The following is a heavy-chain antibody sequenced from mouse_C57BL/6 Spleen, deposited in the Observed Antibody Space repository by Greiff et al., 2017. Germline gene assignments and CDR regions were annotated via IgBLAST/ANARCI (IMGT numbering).Heavy chain of an antibody. Sequence: QVQLQQPGAELVQPGASVKVSCKASGYTFTSYWMHWVKQRPGQGLEWIGRIHPSDSDTNYNQKFKGKATLTVDKSSSTAYMQLSSLTSEDSAVYYCARITTVVAPDYWGQGTTLTVSS. CDR2: IHPSDSDT. CDR1: GYTFTSYW. CDR3: ARITTVVAPDY. D-gene: IGHD1-1*01. J-gene: IGHJ2*01. V-gene: IGHV1-74*01.